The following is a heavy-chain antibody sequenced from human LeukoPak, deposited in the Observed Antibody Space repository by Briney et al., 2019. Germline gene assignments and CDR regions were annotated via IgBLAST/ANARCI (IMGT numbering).Heavy chain of an antibody. V-gene: IGHV4-38-2*02. Sequence: PSETLSLTCTVSGYSISSGYYWGWIRQPPGKGLEWIGSIYHSGSTYYNPSLKSRVTISVDTSKNQFSLKLSSVTAADTAVYYCARDLVPGYSYGYYGWFDPWGQGTLVTVSS. D-gene: IGHD5-18*01. CDR3: ARDLVPGYSYGYYGWFDP. CDR2: IYHSGST. CDR1: GYSISSGYY. J-gene: IGHJ5*02.